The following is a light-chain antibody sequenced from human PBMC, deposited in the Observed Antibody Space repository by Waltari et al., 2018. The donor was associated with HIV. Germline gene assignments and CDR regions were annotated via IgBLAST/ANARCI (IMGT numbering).Light chain of an antibody. Sequence: QSALTQTPSASGSPGQSVPLSRTGTHRDIGTYDYVSWCQQHPGKAPKLVISEVTKRPSGVSDRFSGSKSGNTAFLTVSGLQAEDEADYYCSSFANRDGFYVLFGGGTRLTVL. CDR3: SSFANRDGFYVL. V-gene: IGLV2-8*01. J-gene: IGLJ2*01. CDR1: HRDIGTYDY. CDR2: EVT.